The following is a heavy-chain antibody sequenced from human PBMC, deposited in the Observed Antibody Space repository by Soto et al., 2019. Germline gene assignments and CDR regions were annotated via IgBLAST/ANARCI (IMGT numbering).Heavy chain of an antibody. Sequence: QVQLVESGGGVVQPGRSLRLSCAASGFTFSSYGMHWVRQAPGKGLEWVAVISYDGSNKYYADSVKGRFTISRDNSKNTLYLQMNSLRAEDTAVYYCAKDMYSNYGASGEVFDIWGQGTMVTVSS. V-gene: IGHV3-30*18. CDR3: AKDMYSNYGASGEVFDI. J-gene: IGHJ3*02. CDR2: ISYDGSNK. D-gene: IGHD4-4*01. CDR1: GFTFSSYG.